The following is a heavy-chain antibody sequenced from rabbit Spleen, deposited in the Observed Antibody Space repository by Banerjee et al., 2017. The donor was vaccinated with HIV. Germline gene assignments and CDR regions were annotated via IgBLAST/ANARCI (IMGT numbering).Heavy chain of an antibody. CDR1: GVSFSDKDV. V-gene: IGHV1S45*01. Sequence: EQLEESGGGLVKPEGSLTLTCKASGVSFSDKDVMCWVRQAPGKGLEWIACIYAGSMDTTYYASWAKGRFTVSKASSTTVTLQMTRLTAADTATYFCARDAGTSFSTYGMDLWGQGTLVTVS. D-gene: IGHD8-1*01. J-gene: IGHJ6*01. CDR3: ARDAGTSFSTYGMDL. CDR2: IYAGSMDTT.